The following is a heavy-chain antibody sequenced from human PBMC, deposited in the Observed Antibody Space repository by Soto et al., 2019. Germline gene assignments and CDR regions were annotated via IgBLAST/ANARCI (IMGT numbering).Heavy chain of an antibody. J-gene: IGHJ4*02. CDR1: GYTFTSYY. V-gene: IGHV1-46*01. CDR3: AREEQLVRGSLDY. Sequence: ASVKVSCKASGYTFTSYYMHWVRQAPGQGLEWMGIINPSGGSTSYAQKFQGRVTMTRDTSTSTAYMELRSLRSDDTAVYYCAREEQLVRGSLDYWGQGTLVTVSS. D-gene: IGHD6-6*01. CDR2: INPSGGST.